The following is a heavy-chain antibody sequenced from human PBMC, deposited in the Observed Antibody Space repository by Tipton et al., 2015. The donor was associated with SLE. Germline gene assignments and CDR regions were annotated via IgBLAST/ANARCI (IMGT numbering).Heavy chain of an antibody. D-gene: IGHD2-2*01. CDR2: ISHSGST. V-gene: IGHV4-34*01. CDR3: AREYCSGTSCYPY. Sequence: LRLSCAVYGGSFSGYCWSWIRQSPGKGLEWIGEISHSGSTNYNPSLESRVSISLDTSKNQFSLKLTSVTAADTGVYYCAREYCSGTSCYPYWGQGTLVTVSS. J-gene: IGHJ4*02. CDR1: GGSFSGYC.